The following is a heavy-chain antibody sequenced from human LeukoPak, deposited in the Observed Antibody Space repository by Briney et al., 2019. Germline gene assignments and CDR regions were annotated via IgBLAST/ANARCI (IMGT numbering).Heavy chain of an antibody. CDR1: GFTFSSYS. J-gene: IGHJ4*02. V-gene: IGHV3-21*01. CDR3: ARDMDSGYGSFDY. Sequence: GGSLRLSCAASGFTFSSYSMNWVRQAPGKGLEGVSSISSSSSYIYYADSVKGRFTISRDNAKNSLYLQMNSLRAEDTAVYYCARDMDSGYGSFDYWGQGTLVTVSS. D-gene: IGHD5-12*01. CDR2: ISSSSSYI.